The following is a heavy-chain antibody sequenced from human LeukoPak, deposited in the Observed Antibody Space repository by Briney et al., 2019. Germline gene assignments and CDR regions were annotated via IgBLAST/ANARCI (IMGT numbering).Heavy chain of an antibody. Sequence: GGSLRLSCAASGFTFSSYAMHSVRQAPGKGLEWVAVISYDGSNKYYADSVKGRFTISRDNSKNTLYLQMNSLRAEDTAVYYCASIADDSSGSPDLDYYYGMDVWGQGTTVTVSS. CDR1: GFTFSSYA. D-gene: IGHD3-22*01. CDR3: ASIADDSSGSPDLDYYYGMDV. V-gene: IGHV3-30-3*01. CDR2: ISYDGSNK. J-gene: IGHJ6*02.